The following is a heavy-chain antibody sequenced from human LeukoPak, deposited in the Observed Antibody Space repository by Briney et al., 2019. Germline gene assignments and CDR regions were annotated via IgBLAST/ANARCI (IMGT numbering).Heavy chain of an antibody. CDR2: ISGSGGRT. Sequence: PGGSLRLSCEASGFTFSSYAMSWVRQAPGKGLEWVSAISGSGGRTYYADSVKGRFTISRDNSKNTLYLQMNSLRAEDTAVYYCARDFGDNYSDYWSQGTLVTVSS. D-gene: IGHD3-10*01. V-gene: IGHV3-23*01. J-gene: IGHJ4*02. CDR1: GFTFSSYA. CDR3: ARDFGDNYSDY.